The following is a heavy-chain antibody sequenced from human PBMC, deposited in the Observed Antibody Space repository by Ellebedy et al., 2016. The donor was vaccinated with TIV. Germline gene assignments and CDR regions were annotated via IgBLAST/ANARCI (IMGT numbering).Heavy chain of an antibody. D-gene: IGHD3-10*01. V-gene: IGHV3-33*06. J-gene: IGHJ4*02. Sequence: GESLKISXAASGFMFDYYGMHWVRQAPGKGLEWVAVIWYHGNTKYYADSVKARFIISRDNSNNTLYLQMNSLRAEDTAIYYCAKFRVRGVTHFDYWGQGTLVTVSS. CDR1: GFMFDYYG. CDR2: IWYHGNTK. CDR3: AKFRVRGVTHFDY.